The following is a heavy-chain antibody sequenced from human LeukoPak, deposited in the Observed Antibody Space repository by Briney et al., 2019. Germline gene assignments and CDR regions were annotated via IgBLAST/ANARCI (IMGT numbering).Heavy chain of an antibody. CDR1: GGSISSYY. CDR2: IYYSGST. J-gene: IGHJ3*02. V-gene: IGHV4-59*01. CDR3: AREGARATVFAFDI. D-gene: IGHD4-17*01. Sequence: SETLSLTXTVSGGSISSYYWSWIRQPPGKGLEWIGYIYYSGSTNYNPSLKSRVTISVDTSKNQFSLKLSSVTAADTAVYYCAREGARATVFAFDIWGQGTMVTVSS.